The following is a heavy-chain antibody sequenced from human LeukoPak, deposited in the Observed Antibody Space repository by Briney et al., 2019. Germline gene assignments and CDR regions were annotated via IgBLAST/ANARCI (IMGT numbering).Heavy chain of an antibody. V-gene: IGHV4-39*01. CDR1: GGSISSSSYY. CDR2: IYYSGST. D-gene: IGHD3-16*02. Sequence: SETLSLTCTVSGGSISSSSYYWGWIRQPPGKGLEWIGSIYYSGSTYYNPSLKSRVTISVDTSKNQFSLKLSSVTAADTAVYYCARLIRDYVWGSYRHDAFDIWGQGTMVTVSS. CDR3: ARLIRDYVWGSYRHDAFDI. J-gene: IGHJ3*02.